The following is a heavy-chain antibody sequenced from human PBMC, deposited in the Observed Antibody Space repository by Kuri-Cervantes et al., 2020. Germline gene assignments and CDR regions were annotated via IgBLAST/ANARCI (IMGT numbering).Heavy chain of an antibody. V-gene: IGHV4-59*01. CDR1: GGSISSYY. CDR3: ARSLDGSGSYYSADAFDI. Sequence: SETLSLTCTVSGGSISSYYWSWIRQPPGKGLEWIGYIYYSGSTNYNPSLKSRVTISVDTSKNQFSLKLSSVTAADTAVYYCARSLDGSGSYYSADAFDIWGQGTMVTVSS. J-gene: IGHJ3*02. D-gene: IGHD3-10*01. CDR2: IYYSGST.